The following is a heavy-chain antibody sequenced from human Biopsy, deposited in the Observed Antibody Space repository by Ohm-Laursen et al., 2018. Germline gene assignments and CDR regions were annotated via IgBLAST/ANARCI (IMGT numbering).Heavy chain of an antibody. CDR1: GASVQTSGYF. J-gene: IGHJ2*01. V-gene: IGHV4-31*03. CDR3: VREPKTGTAEAWYFDL. CDR2: ISYNERT. D-gene: IGHD3-9*01. Sequence: LSLTCSVSGASVQTSGYFWAWIRQRPRKGLEWIGYISYNERTHYNPSLTSRLAISFDTSNNRISLQLMSVSVADTAVYYCVREPKTGTAEAWYFDLWGRGSPVTVPS.